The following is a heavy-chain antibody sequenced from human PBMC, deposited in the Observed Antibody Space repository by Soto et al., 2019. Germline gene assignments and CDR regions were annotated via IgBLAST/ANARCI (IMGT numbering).Heavy chain of an antibody. CDR3: ARGADYDILTGYLD. J-gene: IGHJ4*02. CDR2: IIPIFGTA. D-gene: IGHD3-9*01. V-gene: IGHV1-69*13. CDR1: GGTFSSYA. Sequence: ASVKVSCKASGGTFSSYAISWVRQAPGQGLEWMGGIIPIFGTANYAQKFQGRVTITADESTSTAYMELSSLRSEDTAVYYCARGADYDILTGYLDWGQGTLVTVSS.